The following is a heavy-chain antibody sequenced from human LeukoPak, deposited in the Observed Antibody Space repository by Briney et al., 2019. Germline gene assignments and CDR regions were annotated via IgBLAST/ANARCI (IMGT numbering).Heavy chain of an antibody. D-gene: IGHD5-18*01. CDR2: ISSSGSTI. Sequence: GGSLRLSCAASGFTFSNYEMNWVRQAPGKGLEGISYISSSGSTIYYADSVKGRFTISRDNAKNSLYLQMNSLRAEDTAVYYCARAGYSMDTEYFQHWGQGTLVTVSS. J-gene: IGHJ1*01. V-gene: IGHV3-48*03. CDR1: GFTFSNYE. CDR3: ARAGYSMDTEYFQH.